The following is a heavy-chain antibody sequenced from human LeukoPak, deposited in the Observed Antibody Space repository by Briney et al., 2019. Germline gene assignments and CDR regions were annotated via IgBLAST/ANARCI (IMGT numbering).Heavy chain of an antibody. CDR1: GYTFTCYY. D-gene: IGHD3-9*01. Sequence: KVSCKAAGYTFTCYYMHWVRQAPGQGREGMGWINPNSGGTNYAQKFQGRLTIPRDTSISPAYMDLSSLRSDDTPVYYCARDTPETYYDILTGYSHTLHDYWRQGTLVTVSS. J-gene: IGHJ4*02. CDR3: ARDTPETYYDILTGYSHTLHDY. CDR2: INPNSGGT. V-gene: IGHV1-2*02.